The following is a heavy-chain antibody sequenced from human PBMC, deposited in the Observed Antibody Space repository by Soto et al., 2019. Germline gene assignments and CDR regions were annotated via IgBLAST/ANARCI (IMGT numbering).Heavy chain of an antibody. J-gene: IGHJ3*02. V-gene: IGHV4-31*03. CDR2: IYYIGST. CDR3: ARSLIVRGVMSAFDI. CDR1: GGSISSGGYY. D-gene: IGHD3-10*02. Sequence: QVQLQESGPGLVKPSQTLSLTCTVSGGSISSGGYYWSWIRQHPGKGLEWIGYIYYIGSTDDNPSLKSRVTISVDTSKNPFSLKLSSVTAADTAVYYCARSLIVRGVMSAFDIWGQGTMVTVSS.